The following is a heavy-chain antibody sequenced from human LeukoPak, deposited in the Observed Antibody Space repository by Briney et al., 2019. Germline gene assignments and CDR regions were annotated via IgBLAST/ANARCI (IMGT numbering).Heavy chain of an antibody. D-gene: IGHD2-15*01. J-gene: IGHJ4*02. CDR3: AREGYCSGGSCYSTPFDY. V-gene: IGHV3-48*04. CDR1: GSTFSSYS. Sequence: GGSLRLSCAASGSTFSSYSMNWVRQAPGKGLEWVSYISSSSSTIYYADSVKGRFTISRDNAKNSLYLQMNSLRAEDTAVYYCAREGYCSGGSCYSTPFDYWGQGTLVTVSS. CDR2: ISSSSSTI.